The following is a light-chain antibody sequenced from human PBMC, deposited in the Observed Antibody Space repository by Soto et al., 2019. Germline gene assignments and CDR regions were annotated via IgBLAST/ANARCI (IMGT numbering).Light chain of an antibody. Sequence: IQIAQFPFTLSSSVGDRVTITCRARQSISSWLAWYQQKPGKAPKLLIYDASSLESGVPSRFSGSGSGTEFTLTISSLQPDDFATYYCQQYNSYWTFGQGTKVEIK. V-gene: IGKV1-5*01. CDR1: QSISSW. CDR3: QQYNSYWT. J-gene: IGKJ1*01. CDR2: DAS.